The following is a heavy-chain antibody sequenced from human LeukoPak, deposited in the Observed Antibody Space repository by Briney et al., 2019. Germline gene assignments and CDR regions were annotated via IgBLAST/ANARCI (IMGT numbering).Heavy chain of an antibody. D-gene: IGHD6-19*01. CDR3: AREYTLYRSGWFLDY. Sequence: GSLRLSCAASGFTFSRYWMTWVRQPPGKGLEWIGTIDYSGSIYYNPSLKSRATISIDTSKNQFSLKLSSVTAADTAMYYCAREYTLYRSGWFLDYWGQGTVVTVSS. CDR1: GFTFSRYW. V-gene: IGHV4-4*02. CDR2: IDYSGSI. J-gene: IGHJ4*02.